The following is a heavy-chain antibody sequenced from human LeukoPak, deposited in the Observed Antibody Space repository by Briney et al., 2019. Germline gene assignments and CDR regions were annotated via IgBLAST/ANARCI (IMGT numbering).Heavy chain of an antibody. J-gene: IGHJ6*02. CDR2: IYYSGST. Sequence: PSETLSLTCTVSGGSISSYYWSWIRQPPGKGLEWIGYIYYSGSTNYIPSLKSRVTISVDTSKNQFSLKLSSVTAADTAVYYCARDLYYGSGTRKFYGMDVWGQGTTVTVSS. CDR3: ARDLYYGSGTRKFYGMDV. CDR1: GGSISSYY. V-gene: IGHV4-59*01. D-gene: IGHD3-10*01.